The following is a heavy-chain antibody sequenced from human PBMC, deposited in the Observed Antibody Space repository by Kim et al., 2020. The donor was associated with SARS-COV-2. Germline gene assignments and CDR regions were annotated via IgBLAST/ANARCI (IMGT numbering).Heavy chain of an antibody. D-gene: IGHD3-9*01. Sequence: SETLSLTCTVSGGSISSGGYYWSWIRQHPGKGLEWIGYIYYSGSTYYNPSLKSRVTISVDTSKNQFSLKLSSVTAADTAVYYCARAPYDILTGYQYFDYWGQGTLVTVSS. V-gene: IGHV4-31*03. CDR1: GGSISSGGYY. J-gene: IGHJ4*02. CDR2: IYYSGST. CDR3: ARAPYDILTGYQYFDY.